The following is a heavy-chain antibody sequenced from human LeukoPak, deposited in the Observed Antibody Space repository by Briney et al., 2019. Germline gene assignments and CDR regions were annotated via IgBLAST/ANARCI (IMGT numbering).Heavy chain of an antibody. V-gene: IGHV1-2*02. J-gene: IGHJ6*03. CDR2: INPNSGGS. CDR1: GYTFTGYY. D-gene: IGHD5-18*01. Sequence: ASVKVSCKASGYTFTGYYMHWVRQAPGQGLEWMGWINPNSGGSNYAQKFQGRVTMTKDTSISTAYMELSRLRSDDTAVYYCARGYSYGQHYVIYYYYYYYMDVWGKGTTVTVSS. CDR3: ARGYSYGQHYVIYYYYYYYMDV.